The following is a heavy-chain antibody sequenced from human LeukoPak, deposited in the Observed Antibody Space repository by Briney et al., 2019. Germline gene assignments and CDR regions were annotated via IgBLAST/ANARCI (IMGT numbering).Heavy chain of an antibody. CDR1: GFTFSNYH. J-gene: IGHJ4*02. V-gene: IGHV3-23*01. CDR3: AKDSSGWHPLEFDY. Sequence: GGSLRLSCVASGFTFSNYHMNWVRQAPGKGLEWVSAISGSGGSTYYADSVKGRFTISRDNSKNTLYLQMNSLRAEDTAVYYCAKDSSGWHPLEFDYWGQGTLVTVSS. CDR2: ISGSGGST. D-gene: IGHD6-19*01.